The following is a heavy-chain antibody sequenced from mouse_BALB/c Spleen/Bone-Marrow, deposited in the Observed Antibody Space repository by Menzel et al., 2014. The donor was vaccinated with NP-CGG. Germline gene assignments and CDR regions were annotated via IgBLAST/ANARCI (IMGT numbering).Heavy chain of an antibody. CDR3: ARRYYGSTFDY. J-gene: IGHJ2*01. V-gene: IGHV1-4*01. Sequence: VKLMESGAELARPGASVKMSCKASGYTFTSYTMHWVKRRPGQGLEWIGYINPSSGYTNYNQKFKDKATLTADKSSSTAYMQLSSLTSEDSAVYYCARRYYGSTFDYWGQGTTLTVSS. CDR1: GYTFTSYT. D-gene: IGHD1-1*01. CDR2: INPSSGYT.